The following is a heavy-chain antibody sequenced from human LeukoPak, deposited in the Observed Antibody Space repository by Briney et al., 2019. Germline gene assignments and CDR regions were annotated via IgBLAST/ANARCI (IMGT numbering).Heavy chain of an antibody. CDR2: IKQDGSEK. V-gene: IGHV3-7*01. CDR3: ARDREGYSGYDYPAGIAYYYYMDV. CDR1: GFTFSSYW. D-gene: IGHD5-12*01. J-gene: IGHJ6*03. Sequence: GGSLRLSCAASGFTFSSYWMSWVRQAPGKGLEWVANIKQDGSEKYYVDSVKGRFTISRDNAKNSLYLQMNSLRAEDTAVYYCARDREGYSGYDYPAGIAYYYYMDVWGKGTTVTVSS.